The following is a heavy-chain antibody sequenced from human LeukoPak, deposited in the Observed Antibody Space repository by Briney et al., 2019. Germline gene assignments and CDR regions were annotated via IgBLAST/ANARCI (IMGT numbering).Heavy chain of an antibody. Sequence: SGGGNTPYYAYSVKGRFTISRHNSKNTLYLQMNSLRAEDTAVYYCATPLPYYDSSGYPDYWGQGTLVTVSS. CDR2: SGGGNTP. CDR3: ATPLPYYDSSGYPDY. J-gene: IGHJ4*02. V-gene: IGHV3-23*01. D-gene: IGHD3-22*01.